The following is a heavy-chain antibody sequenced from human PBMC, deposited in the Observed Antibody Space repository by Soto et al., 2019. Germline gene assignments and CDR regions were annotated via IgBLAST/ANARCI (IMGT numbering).Heavy chain of an antibody. CDR2: INPSGST. Sequence: PSETLSLTCAVYGGSFSGSYWSWIRQPPGKGLEWIGEINPSGSTNYNPSLKSRVTISVDTSKNQFSLKLSSVTAADTAVYYCARRYRSAFAIWGQGTMVTVSS. CDR1: GGSFSGSY. D-gene: IGHD1-1*01. V-gene: IGHV4-34*01. CDR3: ARRYRSAFAI. J-gene: IGHJ3*02.